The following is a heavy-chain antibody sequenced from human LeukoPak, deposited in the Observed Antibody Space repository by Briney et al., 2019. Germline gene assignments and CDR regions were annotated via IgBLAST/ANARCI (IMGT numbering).Heavy chain of an antibody. J-gene: IGHJ5*02. Sequence: GESLKISCKGSGYSFTSYWIGWVRQTPGKGLEWMGIIYPGDSDTRYSPSFQGQVTISADKSISTAYLQWSSLKASDTAMYYCAGVYMYSSSWYSFGGNWFDPWGQGTLVTVSS. V-gene: IGHV5-51*01. CDR1: GYSFTSYW. CDR3: AGVYMYSSSWYSFGGNWFDP. CDR2: IYPGDSDT. D-gene: IGHD6-13*01.